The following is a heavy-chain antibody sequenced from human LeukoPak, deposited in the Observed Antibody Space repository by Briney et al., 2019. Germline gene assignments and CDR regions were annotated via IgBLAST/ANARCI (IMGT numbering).Heavy chain of an antibody. CDR2: ISRSSSPI. V-gene: IGHV3-48*01. CDR3: ARDTDYAFDI. Sequence: GGSLRLSCAASGFTFSSYSMNWVRQAPGKGLEWVSYISRSSSPIYYAESVKGRFTISRDNAKNSLYLQMNSLRAEDTAVYYCARDTDYAFDIWGQGTMVTVSS. CDR1: GFTFSSYS. D-gene: IGHD4-11*01. J-gene: IGHJ3*02.